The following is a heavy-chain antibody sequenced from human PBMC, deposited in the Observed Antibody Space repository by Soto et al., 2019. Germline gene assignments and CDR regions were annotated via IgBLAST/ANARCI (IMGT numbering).Heavy chain of an antibody. CDR1: GYTFTSYY. CDR2: INPSGGST. D-gene: IGHD4-17*01. CDR3: ARDSPVTVIRPYGMDV. V-gene: IGHV1-46*01. Sequence: ASVKVSCKASGYTFTSYYMHWVRQAPGQGLEWMGIINPSGGSTSYAQKFQGRVTMTRDTSTSTVYMELSSLRSEDTAVYYCARDSPVTVIRPYGMDVWGQGTTVTVSS. J-gene: IGHJ6*02.